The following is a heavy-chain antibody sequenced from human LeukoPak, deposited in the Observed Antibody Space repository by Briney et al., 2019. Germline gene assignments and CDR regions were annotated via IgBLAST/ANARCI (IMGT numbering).Heavy chain of an antibody. CDR2: IYYSGST. D-gene: IGHD3-3*01. CDR1: GGSISSYY. V-gene: IGHV4-59*01. J-gene: IGHJ4*02. CDR3: ARAYYDFWSGYYFDY. Sequence: SETLSLTCTVSGGSISSYYWSWIRQPPGKGLEWIGYIYYSGSTNYNPSLKSRVTISVDTSKNQFSLKLSSVTAADTAVYYCARAYYDFWSGYYFDYWGQGTLVTVSS.